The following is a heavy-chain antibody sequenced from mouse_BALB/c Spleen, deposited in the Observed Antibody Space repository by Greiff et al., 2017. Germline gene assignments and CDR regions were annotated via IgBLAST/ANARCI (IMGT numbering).Heavy chain of an antibody. J-gene: IGHJ4*01. Sequence: QVQLQQSGAELVRPGVSVKISCKGSGYTFTDYAMHWVKQSHAKSLEWIGVISTYYGDASYNQKFKGKATMTVDKSSSTAYMELARLTSEDSAIYYCARWDANLRYAMDYWGQGTSVTVSS. V-gene: IGHV1S137*01. CDR1: GYTFTDYA. CDR3: ARWDANLRYAMDY. CDR2: ISTYYGDA. D-gene: IGHD4-1*01.